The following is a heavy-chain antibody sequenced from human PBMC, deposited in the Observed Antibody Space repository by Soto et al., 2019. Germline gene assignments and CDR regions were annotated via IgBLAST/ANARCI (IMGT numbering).Heavy chain of an antibody. CDR2: ISAYNGNT. J-gene: IGHJ6*02. Sequence: GASVKVSCKASGYTFTSYGISWVRQAPGQGLEWMGWISAYNGNTDYAQKLQGRVTMTTGTSTSTACMELRSLRSDDTAVYYCARDNSGYDYYYYYGMDVWGQGTTVTVSS. V-gene: IGHV1-18*04. CDR1: GYTFTSYG. CDR3: ARDNSGYDYYYYYGMDV. D-gene: IGHD5-12*01.